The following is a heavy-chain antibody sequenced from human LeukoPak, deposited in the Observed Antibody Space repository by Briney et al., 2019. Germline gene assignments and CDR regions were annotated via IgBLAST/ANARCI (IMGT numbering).Heavy chain of an antibody. V-gene: IGHV3-21*01. J-gene: IGHJ4*02. CDR2: ISSSSSYI. CDR3: AREAYIAAAGTFDY. Sequence: PGGSLRLSCAASGFTFSSYSMNWVRQAPGKGLEWVSSISSSSSYIYYADSVKGRFTISRDNAKNSLYLQMNSLRAEDTAVYYCAREAYIAAAGTFDYWGQGTLVTVSS. CDR1: GFTFSSYS. D-gene: IGHD6-13*01.